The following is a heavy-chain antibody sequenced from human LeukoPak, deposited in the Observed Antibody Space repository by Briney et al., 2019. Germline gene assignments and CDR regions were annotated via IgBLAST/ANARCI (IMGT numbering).Heavy chain of an antibody. V-gene: IGHV4-34*01. CDR1: GGSFNDYF. CDR3: ARGHLRTGTREFDY. Sequence: SETLSLTCAVYGGSFNDYFWSWIRQPPGKELEWIGEINHSGSTKYTASLKSRVAISVDTSKDQFSLKLNSVTAADTAVYFCARGHLRTGTREFDYWGQGTLVTASS. D-gene: IGHD1-7*01. CDR2: INHSGST. J-gene: IGHJ4*02.